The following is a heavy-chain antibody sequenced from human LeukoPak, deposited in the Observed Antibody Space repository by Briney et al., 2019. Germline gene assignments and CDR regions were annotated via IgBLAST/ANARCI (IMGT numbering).Heavy chain of an antibody. J-gene: IGHJ4*02. V-gene: IGHV1-24*01. Sequence: ASVKVSCKVSGYTLTELSMHWVRQAPGKGLEWMGGFDPEDGETIYAQKFQGRVTMTRNTSISTAYMELSSLRSEDTAVYYCARGRIGTSQYYYDSSGYYFYFDCWGQGTLVTVSS. CDR2: FDPEDGET. CDR1: GYTLTELS. CDR3: ARGRIGTSQYYYDSSGYYFYFDC. D-gene: IGHD3-22*01.